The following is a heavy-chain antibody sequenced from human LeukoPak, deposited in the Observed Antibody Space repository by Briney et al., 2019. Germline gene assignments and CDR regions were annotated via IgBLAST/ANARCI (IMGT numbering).Heavy chain of an antibody. CDR3: ARGGYFYYDM. Sequence: GGSLRLSCAASGFTFSTYDMSWVRQTPGKGLEWVSAISGTHAGRQGTTYYADSAKGRFTISRDDSKNTLSLQMHSLRTEDTATYFCARGGYFYYDMWGQGTKVTVSP. V-gene: IGHV3-23*01. D-gene: IGHD5-18*01. J-gene: IGHJ3*02. CDR1: GFTFSTYD. CDR2: ISGTHAGRQGTT.